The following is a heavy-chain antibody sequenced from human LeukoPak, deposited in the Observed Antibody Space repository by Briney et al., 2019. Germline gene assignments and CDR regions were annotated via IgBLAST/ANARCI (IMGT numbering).Heavy chain of an antibody. CDR3: ARDEMEHHGSYYDF. V-gene: IGHV4-59*01. Sequence: SETLSLTCTVSGGSISSYYWSWIRQPPGKGLEWIGYIYYSGSTNYNPSLKSRVTISVDTSKNQFSLKLSSVTAADTAVYYCARDEMEHHGSYYDFWGQGTLVTVSS. D-gene: IGHD1/OR15-1a*01. J-gene: IGHJ4*02. CDR2: IYYSGST. CDR1: GGSISSYY.